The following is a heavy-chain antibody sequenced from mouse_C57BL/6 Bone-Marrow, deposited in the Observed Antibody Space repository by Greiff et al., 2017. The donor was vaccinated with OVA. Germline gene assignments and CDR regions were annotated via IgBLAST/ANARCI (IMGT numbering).Heavy chain of an antibody. CDR3: ARSAYYISYYYAMDY. CDR2: ISNGGGST. J-gene: IGHJ4*01. CDR1: GFTFSDYY. V-gene: IGHV5-12*01. D-gene: IGHD2-12*01. Sequence: EVQLQESGGGLVQPGGSLKLSCAASGFTFSDYYMYWVRQTPEKRLEWVAYISNGGGSTYYPDTVKGRFTISRDNAKNTLYLQMSRLKSEDTAMYYCARSAYYISYYYAMDYWGQGTSVTVSS.